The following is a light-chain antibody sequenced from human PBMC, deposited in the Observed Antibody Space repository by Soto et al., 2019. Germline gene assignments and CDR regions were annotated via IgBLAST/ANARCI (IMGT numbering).Light chain of an antibody. CDR2: EVT. V-gene: IGLV2-14*01. J-gene: IGLJ1*01. CDR3: SSYASGRNFV. Sequence: QSGLTKPASVSGCPGQSNTISCSGTTTDVGGYNYVSWYQHHPGKAPQLIIYEVTKRPSGVSDRFSVSRSGYTASLTISGLQAEDEADYYCSSYASGRNFVFTTGTKVTL. CDR1: TTDVGGYNY.